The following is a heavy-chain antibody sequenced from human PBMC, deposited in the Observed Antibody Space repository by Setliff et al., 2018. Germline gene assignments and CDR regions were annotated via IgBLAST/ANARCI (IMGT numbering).Heavy chain of an antibody. J-gene: IGHJ4*02. Sequence: PSETLSLTCSVSGGIIYDHWWTWVRQTAGEGLQWIGRVYSHGDTEYNPSLKSRVTISVDTSNNQFSLHLTSVTAADTARYFCARERQGGFLEWSPFDSWGRGILVTVSS. CDR2: VYSHGDT. D-gene: IGHD3-3*01. V-gene: IGHV4-4*07. CDR3: ARERQGGFLEWSPFDS. CDR1: GGIIYDHW.